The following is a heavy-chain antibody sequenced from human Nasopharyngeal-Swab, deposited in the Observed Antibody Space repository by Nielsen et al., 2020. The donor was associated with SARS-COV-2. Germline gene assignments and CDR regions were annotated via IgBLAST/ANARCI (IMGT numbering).Heavy chain of an antibody. CDR2: IFSNDEK. J-gene: IGHJ4*02. Sequence: WIRQPPGKALEGLAHIFSNDEKSYSTSLKSRLTISKDTSKSQVVLTMTNMDPVDTATYYCARIDYDYVWGSYRYTGGYFDYWGQGTLVTVSS. CDR3: ARIDYDYVWGSYRYTGGYFDY. V-gene: IGHV2-26*01. D-gene: IGHD3-16*02.